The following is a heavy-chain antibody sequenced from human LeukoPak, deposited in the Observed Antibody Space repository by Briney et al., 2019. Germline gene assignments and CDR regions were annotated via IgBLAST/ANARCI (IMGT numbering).Heavy chain of an antibody. CDR1: GYTFTSYD. V-gene: IGHV1-8*01. CDR2: MNPNSGNT. CDR3: ARATDGYLYYFDY. Sequence: ASVKVSYTASGYTFTSYDINWVRQAAGQGLEWMGWMNPNSGNTGYAQKFQGRVTMTRNTSISTAYMELSSLRSEDTAVYYCARATDGYLYYFDYWGQGPLVTVSS. J-gene: IGHJ4*02. D-gene: IGHD3-16*02.